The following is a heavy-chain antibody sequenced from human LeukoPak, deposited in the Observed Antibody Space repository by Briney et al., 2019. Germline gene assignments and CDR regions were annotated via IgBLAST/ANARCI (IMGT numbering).Heavy chain of an antibody. V-gene: IGHV3-30-3*01. Sequence: GGSLRLSCAASGFTFSSYAMHWVRQAPGKGLEWVAVISYDGSNKYYADSVKGRFTISRDNAKNSLYLQMNSLRAEDTAVYHCARVGYSGAAGGYWGQGTLVTVSS. J-gene: IGHJ4*02. CDR3: ARVGYSGAAGGY. D-gene: IGHD2-15*01. CDR1: GFTFSSYA. CDR2: ISYDGSNK.